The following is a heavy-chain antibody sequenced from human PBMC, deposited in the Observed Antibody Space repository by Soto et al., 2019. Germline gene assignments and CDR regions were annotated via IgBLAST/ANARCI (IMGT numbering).Heavy chain of an antibody. Sequence: QVQLVESGGGVVQPGRSLRLSCAASGFTFSSYAMHWVRQAPGKGLEWVAVISYDGSNKYYADSVKGRFTISRDNSKNTLYLQMNSLRAEDTAVYYYARDQCDLFCEGIDYWGQGTLVTVSS. CDR3: ARDQCDLFCEGIDY. V-gene: IGHV3-30-3*01. D-gene: IGHD2-21*01. J-gene: IGHJ4*02. CDR1: GFTFSSYA. CDR2: ISYDGSNK.